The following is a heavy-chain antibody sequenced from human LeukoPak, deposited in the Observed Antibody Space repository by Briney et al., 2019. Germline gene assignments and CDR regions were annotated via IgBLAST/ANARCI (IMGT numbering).Heavy chain of an antibody. J-gene: IGHJ4*02. V-gene: IGHV3-9*01. CDR1: GFTFDDYA. CDR2: ISWNSGSI. CDR3: AKGRGENYYFDY. Sequence: GGSPRLSCAASGFTFDDYAMHWVRQAPGKGLEWVSGISWNSGSIGYADSVKGRFTISRDNAKNSLYLQMNSLRAEDTALYYCAKGRGENYYFDYWGQGTLVTVSS. D-gene: IGHD3-16*01.